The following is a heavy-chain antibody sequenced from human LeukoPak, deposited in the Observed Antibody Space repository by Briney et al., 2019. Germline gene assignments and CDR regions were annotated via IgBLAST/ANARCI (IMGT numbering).Heavy chain of an antibody. Sequence: GGSLRLSCAASRFSFSDSYMSWIRQAPGKGLEWVANIKQDGSEKYYVDSVKGRFTISRDNANNSLYLQMNSLRAEDTAVYYCARRLRGLITYYFDYWGQGTLVTVSS. V-gene: IGHV3-7*04. CDR2: IKQDGSEK. CDR3: ARRLRGLITYYFDY. D-gene: IGHD3-10*01. J-gene: IGHJ4*02. CDR1: RFSFSDSY.